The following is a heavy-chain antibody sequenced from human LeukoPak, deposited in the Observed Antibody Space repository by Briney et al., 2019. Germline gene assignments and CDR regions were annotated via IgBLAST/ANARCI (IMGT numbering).Heavy chain of an antibody. J-gene: IGHJ4*02. D-gene: IGHD4-17*01. CDR2: ISSSSSYI. Sequence: GGSLRLSCAASGFTFSSYSMNWVRQAPGKGLEWVSSISSSSSYIYYADSVKGRFTISRDNAKNSLYLQMNSLRAEDTAVYYCARALGGYGDYMQAAGYWGQGTLVTVSS. CDR3: ARALGGYGDYMQAAGY. V-gene: IGHV3-21*01. CDR1: GFTFSSYS.